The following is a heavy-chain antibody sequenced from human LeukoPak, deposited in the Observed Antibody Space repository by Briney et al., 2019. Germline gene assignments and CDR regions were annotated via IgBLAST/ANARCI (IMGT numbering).Heavy chain of an antibody. J-gene: IGHJ5*02. D-gene: IGHD2-2*01. V-gene: IGHV4-59*01. CDR3: ARLVRGFDP. Sequence: SETLSLTCTVSGGSISSYYWSWIRQPPGKGLEWIGYIYYSGSTNYNPSLKSRVTISVDTSKNQFSLKLSSVTAADTAVYYCARLVRGFDPWGQGTLVTVSS. CDR1: GGSISSYY. CDR2: IYYSGST.